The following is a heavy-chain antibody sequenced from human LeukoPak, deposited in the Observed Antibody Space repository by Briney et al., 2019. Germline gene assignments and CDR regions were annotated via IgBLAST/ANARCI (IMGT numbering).Heavy chain of an antibody. CDR2: IYPGDSDT. D-gene: IGHD3-10*01. V-gene: IGHV5-51*01. Sequence: GESLKISSKGSGYSFSTYCIAWVRQMPRKGLEWMGIIYPGDSDTRYSPSFQGLVTISADKSISTAYLQWSSLKASDTAMYYCARLYGSGSFYTHFDNWGQGTLVTVSS. J-gene: IGHJ4*02. CDR3: ARLYGSGSFYTHFDN. CDR1: GYSFSTYC.